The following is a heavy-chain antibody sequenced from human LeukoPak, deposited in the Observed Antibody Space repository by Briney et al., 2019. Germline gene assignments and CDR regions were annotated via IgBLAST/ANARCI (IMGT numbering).Heavy chain of an antibody. CDR2: IKSKTDGGTT. CDR3: TTGGGDTADY. V-gene: IGHV3-15*01. J-gene: IGHJ4*02. D-gene: IGHD3-16*01. CDR1: GFTFSNAW. Sequence: PGGSLRLSCAASGFTFSNAWMSWVRQAPGKGLEWVGRIKSKTDGGTTDYAAPVKGTFPISRDDSKNTLYLQMNSLKTEETAVYYWTTGGGDTADYWGQGTLVTVSS.